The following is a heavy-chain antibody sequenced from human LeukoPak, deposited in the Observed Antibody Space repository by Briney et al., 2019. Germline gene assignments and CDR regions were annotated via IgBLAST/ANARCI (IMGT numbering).Heavy chain of an antibody. CDR2: IYYSGST. J-gene: IGHJ3*02. CDR1: GGSISSGDYY. Sequence: SETLSLTCTVSGGSISSGDYYWRWIRQPPGKGLEWIGYIYYSGSTYYNPSLKSRVTISVDTSKNQFSLKLSSVTAADTAVYYCARDQSIAAAGYDAFDIWGQGTMVTVSS. V-gene: IGHV4-30-4*08. D-gene: IGHD6-13*01. CDR3: ARDQSIAAAGYDAFDI.